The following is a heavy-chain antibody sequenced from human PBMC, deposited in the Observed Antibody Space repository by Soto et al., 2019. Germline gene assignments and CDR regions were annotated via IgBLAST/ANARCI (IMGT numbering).Heavy chain of an antibody. CDR3: ARGPDNDTDDAFDI. V-gene: IGHV4-31*03. Sequence: QVQLQESGPGLVKPSQTLSLSCTVSGGSISSGAYYWSWIRQHPGKGLEWIGYIYYSGTTYYNPSLKGRVTMSVDTSKNQFSLKLSSVTAADTAVYYCARGPDNDTDDAFDIWGQGTMVTVSS. J-gene: IGHJ3*02. D-gene: IGHD3-22*01. CDR1: GGSISSGAYY. CDR2: IYYSGTT.